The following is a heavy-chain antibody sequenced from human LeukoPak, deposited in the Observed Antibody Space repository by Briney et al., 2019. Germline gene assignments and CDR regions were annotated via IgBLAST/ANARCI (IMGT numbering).Heavy chain of an antibody. CDR1: GFTFSNYW. V-gene: IGHV3-74*01. CDR3: ARVVDYGDLIHQTYFDY. Sequence: PGGSLRLSCAASGFTFSNYWMHWVRRGPGKGLVWDSHISSDGSSTRYGDSVKDRFTLSRDNAKNTLYLQMNSLRAEDTAVYYCARVVDYGDLIHQTYFDYWGQGTLVTVSS. CDR2: ISSDGSST. D-gene: IGHD4-17*01. J-gene: IGHJ4*02.